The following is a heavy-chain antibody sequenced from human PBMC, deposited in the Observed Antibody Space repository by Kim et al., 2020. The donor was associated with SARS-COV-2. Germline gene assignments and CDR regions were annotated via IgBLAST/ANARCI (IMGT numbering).Heavy chain of an antibody. CDR3: ASRGDSSVLGVFDY. V-gene: IGHV4-31*03. CDR1: GGSISSGGYY. J-gene: IGHJ4*02. D-gene: IGHD3-22*01. Sequence: SETLSLTCTVSGGSISSGGYYWSWIRQHPGKGLEWIGYIYYSGSTYYNPSLKSRVTISVDTSKNQFSLKLSSVTAADTAVYYCASRGDSSVLGVFDYWGQGTLVTVSS. CDR2: IYYSGST.